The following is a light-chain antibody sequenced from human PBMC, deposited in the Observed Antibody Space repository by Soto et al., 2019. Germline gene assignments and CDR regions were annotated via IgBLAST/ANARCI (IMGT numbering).Light chain of an antibody. Sequence: EVVMTQSPATLSVSPGERATLSCRASQSISRNLAWYQQKPGRAPRLLIYDVSTRATGVPARFSGSGSETEFTLTISSLQSEDFAVYYCQQYHNWPPYTFGQGTKLEIK. CDR3: QQYHNWPPYT. CDR2: DVS. CDR1: QSISRN. V-gene: IGKV3-15*01. J-gene: IGKJ2*01.